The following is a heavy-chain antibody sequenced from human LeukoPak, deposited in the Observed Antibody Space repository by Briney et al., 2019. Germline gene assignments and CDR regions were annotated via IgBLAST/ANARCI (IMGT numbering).Heavy chain of an antibody. D-gene: IGHD3-3*01. CDR3: ASDHDFWSGYSNWFDP. CDR1: GYTFTGYY. J-gene: IGHJ5*02. CDR2: INPNSGGT. Sequence: ASVKVSCKASGYTFTGYYMHWVRQAPGQGLEWMGWINPNSGGTNYAQKFQGRVTMTRDTSISTAYMELSRLRSDDTAVYYCASDHDFWSGYSNWFDPWGQGTLVTVSS. V-gene: IGHV1-2*02.